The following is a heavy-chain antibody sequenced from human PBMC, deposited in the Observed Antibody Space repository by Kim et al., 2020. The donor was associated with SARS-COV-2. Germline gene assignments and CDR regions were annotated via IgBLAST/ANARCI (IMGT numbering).Heavy chain of an antibody. V-gene: IGHV6-1*01. CDR3: ARDTPGQKAYDI. J-gene: IGHJ3*02. Sequence: AYAGSVKSPITHNADTSKNQFSLQLNSVSPEDTAVYYCARDTPGQKAYDIWGQGTMVTVSS.